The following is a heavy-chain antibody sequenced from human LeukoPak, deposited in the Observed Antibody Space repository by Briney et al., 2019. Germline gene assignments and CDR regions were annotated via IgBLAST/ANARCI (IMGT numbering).Heavy chain of an antibody. CDR1: GFTFSSNA. J-gene: IGHJ4*02. CDR3: ARDAYCGGDCYSNYFDY. D-gene: IGHD2-21*02. CDR2: ISSNGGST. V-gene: IGHV3-64*01. Sequence: GGSLRLSCAASGFTFSSNAMSWVRQAPGKGLEYVSAISSNGGSTYYANSVKGRFTISRDNSKNTLYLQMGSLRAEDMAVYYCARDAYCGGDCYSNYFDYWGQGTLVTVSS.